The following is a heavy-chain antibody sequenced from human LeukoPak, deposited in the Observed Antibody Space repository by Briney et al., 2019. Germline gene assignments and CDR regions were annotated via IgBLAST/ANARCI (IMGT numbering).Heavy chain of an antibody. CDR2: ISYDGSNK. J-gene: IGHJ4*02. Sequence: PGKSLRLSCAASGFTFSSCGMHWVRQAPGKGLEWVAVISYDGSNKYYADSVKGRFTISRDNSKNTLYLQMNGLRAEDTAVYYCARDSRWSRRWGVDYWGQGTLVTVSS. CDR3: ARDSRWSRRWGVDY. CDR1: GFTFSSCG. V-gene: IGHV3-30*03. D-gene: IGHD6-13*01.